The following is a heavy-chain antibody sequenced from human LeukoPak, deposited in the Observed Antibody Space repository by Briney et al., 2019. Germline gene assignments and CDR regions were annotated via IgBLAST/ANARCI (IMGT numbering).Heavy chain of an antibody. Sequence: PSETLSLTCTVSGGSISSGSYYWSWIRQPAGKGLEWIGRVYTSGSTNYNPSLKSRVTISIDTSKNQFSLNLSSVTAADMAVYYCASSTTKAYYYYYMDVWGKGTTVTVSS. V-gene: IGHV4-61*02. CDR3: ASSTTKAYYYYYMDV. CDR2: VYTSGST. J-gene: IGHJ6*03. D-gene: IGHD4-11*01. CDR1: GGSISSGSYY.